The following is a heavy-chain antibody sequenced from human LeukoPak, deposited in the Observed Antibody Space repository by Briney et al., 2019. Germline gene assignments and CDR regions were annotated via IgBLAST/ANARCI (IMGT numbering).Heavy chain of an antibody. D-gene: IGHD5-18*01. CDR2: IKSKTDGGTT. CDR3: AHRDTTMVRVDY. V-gene: IGHV3-15*01. J-gene: IGHJ4*02. CDR1: GFTFRNAS. Sequence: PGGSLRLSCAASGFTFRNASMSWVRQAPGKGLEWVGRIKSKTDGGTTDYAAPVKGRFTISRDDSKNTLYLQMNSLATEDTAVYFCAHRDTTMVRVDYWGQGTLVTVSS.